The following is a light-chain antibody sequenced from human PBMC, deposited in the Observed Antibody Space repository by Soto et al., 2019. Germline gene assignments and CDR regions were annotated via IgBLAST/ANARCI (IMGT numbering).Light chain of an antibody. CDR1: QSVSSY. V-gene: IGKV3-11*01. J-gene: IGKJ3*01. CDR3: QQRSNFT. Sequence: EIVLTQSPATLSLSPGERATLSCRASQSVSSYFAWYQQKPGQAPRLLIYDASNRATGIPARFSGSGSGTDFTLTISSLEPEDFAVYYCQQRSNFTFGPGTKVDIK. CDR2: DAS.